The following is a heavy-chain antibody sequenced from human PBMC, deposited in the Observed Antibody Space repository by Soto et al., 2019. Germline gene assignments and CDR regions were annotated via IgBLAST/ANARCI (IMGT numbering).Heavy chain of an antibody. D-gene: IGHD3-10*01. CDR1: GFTFSNYA. J-gene: IGHJ2*01. V-gene: IGHV3-30-3*01. CDR3: ARDDSGDGNPAVFRWYFDP. CDR2: VSHDGVNK. Sequence: QVELVESGGGVVRPGTSLTLSCAASGFTFSNYAMHWVRQAPGKGLEWVALVSHDGVNKYYADSVSGRFIISRDSAKNTVFLHLDSLKAEYTAVYFCARDDSGDGNPAVFRWYFDPWGRGTLVTVSS.